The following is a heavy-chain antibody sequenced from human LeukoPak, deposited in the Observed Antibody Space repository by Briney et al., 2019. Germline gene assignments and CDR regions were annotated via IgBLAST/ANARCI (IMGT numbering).Heavy chain of an antibody. CDR1: GFPFSTYW. V-gene: IGHV3-7*01. J-gene: IGHJ4*02. CDR2: INQDGTEK. D-gene: IGHD6-13*01. CDR3: ARDRGSSWYYFDY. Sequence: GGSLRLSCAASGFPFSTYWMSWVRQAPGKGLEWVANINQDGTEKYYVDSVKGRFTISRDYAKNSLYLQMNSLRAEDTAVYYCARDRGSSWYYFDYWGQGTLVTVSS.